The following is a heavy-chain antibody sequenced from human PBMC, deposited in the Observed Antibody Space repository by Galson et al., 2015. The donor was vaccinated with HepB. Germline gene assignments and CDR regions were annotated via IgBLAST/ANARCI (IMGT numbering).Heavy chain of an antibody. J-gene: IGHJ4*02. CDR1: GFTFSSYA. V-gene: IGHV3-23*01. CDR2: ISGSGGST. Sequence: SLRLSCAASGFTFSSYAMNWVRQAPGKGLEWVSGISGSGGSTIYADAVKGRFTISRDNSKNTLYLQMNSLRAEDTAVYYCAKSSGYSYGPGAYYFDYRGQGTLVTVSS. D-gene: IGHD5-18*01. CDR3: AKSSGYSYGPGAYYFDY.